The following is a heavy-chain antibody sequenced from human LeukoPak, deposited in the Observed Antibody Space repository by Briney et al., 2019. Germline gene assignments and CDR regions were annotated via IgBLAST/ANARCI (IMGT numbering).Heavy chain of an antibody. D-gene: IGHD4-17*01. Sequence: SETLSLTCTVSGGSISSGGYYWSWIRQHPGKGLEWIGYIYYSGSTYYNPSLKSRVTISVDTSKNQFSLKLSSVTAADTAVYYCARTSTVTRTKTFDYWGQGTLVTVSS. CDR1: GGSISSGGYY. CDR3: ARTSTVTRTKTFDY. V-gene: IGHV4-31*03. CDR2: IYYSGST. J-gene: IGHJ4*02.